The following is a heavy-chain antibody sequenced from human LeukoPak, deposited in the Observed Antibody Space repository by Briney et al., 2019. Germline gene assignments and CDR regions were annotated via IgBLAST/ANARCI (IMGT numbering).Heavy chain of an antibody. CDR2: ISWNSGSI. D-gene: IGHD3-10*01. V-gene: IGHV3-9*01. Sequence: GGSLRLSCAASGFTFDDYAMHWVRQAPGKGLEWVSGISWNSGSIGYADSVKGRFTISRDNAKNSLYLQMNSLRAEDTALYYCAKGITYYYGSGSYDYWGQGTLVTVSS. J-gene: IGHJ4*02. CDR1: GFTFDDYA. CDR3: AKGITYYYGSGSYDY.